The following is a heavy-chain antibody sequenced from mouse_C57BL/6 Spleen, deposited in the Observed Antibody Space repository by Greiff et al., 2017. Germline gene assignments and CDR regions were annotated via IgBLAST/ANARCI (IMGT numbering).Heavy chain of an antibody. Sequence: VKLMESGPGLVQPSQSLSITCTVSGFSLTSYGVHWVRQSPGKGLEWLGVIWSGGSTDYNAAFISRLSISKDNSKSQVFFKMNSLQADDTAIYYCARNYDYRYYAMDYWGQGTSVTVSS. V-gene: IGHV2-2*01. J-gene: IGHJ4*01. CDR2: IWSGGST. D-gene: IGHD2-4*01. CDR3: ARNYDYRYYAMDY. CDR1: GFSLTSYG.